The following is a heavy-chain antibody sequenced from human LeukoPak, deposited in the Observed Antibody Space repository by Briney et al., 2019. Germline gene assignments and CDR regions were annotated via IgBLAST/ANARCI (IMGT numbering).Heavy chain of an antibody. D-gene: IGHD2-2*01. CDR1: GFAFSRYG. V-gene: IGHV3-30*03. CDR2: ISHDGTNK. J-gene: IGHJ4*02. Sequence: PGRSLRLSCAASGFAFSRYGMHWVRQAPGKGLEGVALISHDGTNKNHADSVKGRFTISRDNSNNTLYLQMSSLRAEDTAVYYCARGPGALDYWGQGTLVTVSS. CDR3: ARGPGALDY.